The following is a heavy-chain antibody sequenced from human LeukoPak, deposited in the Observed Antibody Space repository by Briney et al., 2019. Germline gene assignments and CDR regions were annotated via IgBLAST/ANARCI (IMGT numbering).Heavy chain of an antibody. D-gene: IGHD2-2*01. J-gene: IGHJ4*02. Sequence: PGRSLRLSCAASGFTFDDYAMHWVRQAPGKGLEWVSGISWNSGSIGYADSVKGRFTIPRDNSKNTLYLQMNSLRAEDTAVYYCANPYCSSTSCYRVFDYWGQGTLVTVSS. V-gene: IGHV3-9*01. CDR3: ANPYCSSTSCYRVFDY. CDR1: GFTFDDYA. CDR2: ISWNSGSI.